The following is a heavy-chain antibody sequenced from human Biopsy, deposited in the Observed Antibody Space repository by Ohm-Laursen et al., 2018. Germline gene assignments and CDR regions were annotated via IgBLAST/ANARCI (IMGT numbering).Heavy chain of an antibody. CDR1: GGSFTGHY. D-gene: IGHD4-23*01. CDR2: ISYTGYT. V-gene: IGHV4-59*11. CDR3: ARGSNDFGGLYFPR. J-gene: IGHJ4*02. Sequence: PSDTPSLTCTGSGGSFTGHYWSWIRQPPGKGLEWIGHISYTGYTSYNASLKSRVTISVDTSRNHFSLRLSSLTAADTAVYYCARGSNDFGGLYFPRWGQGTLLTVSS.